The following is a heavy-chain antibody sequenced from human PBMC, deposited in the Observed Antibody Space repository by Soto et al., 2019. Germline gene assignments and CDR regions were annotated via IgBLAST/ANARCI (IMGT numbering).Heavy chain of an antibody. CDR1: GGSISSSNW. J-gene: IGHJ6*02. CDR3: SRDLNSWVVVAAAPSDYGPEV. V-gene: IGHV4-4*02. D-gene: IGHD2-2*01. Sequence: PSETLSLTCAVSGGSISSSNWSSWFRPPPGKGLEWLGEIYHSGSTNYNPSLKIRVSISLDKSKNQFSLKLSSVTAADTAVYYCSRDLNSWVVVAAAPSDYGPEVWGQ. CDR2: IYHSGST.